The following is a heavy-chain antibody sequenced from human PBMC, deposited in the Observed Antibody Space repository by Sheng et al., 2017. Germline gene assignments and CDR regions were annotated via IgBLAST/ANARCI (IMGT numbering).Heavy chain of an antibody. V-gene: IGHV3-23*01. CDR1: GFTFSSYA. J-gene: IGHJ6*02. D-gene: IGHD6-13*01. CDR3: TEEGIAAAGTSKVVYYYYGMDV. CDR2: ISGSGGST. Sequence: EVQLLESGGGLVQPGGSLRLSCAASGFTFSSYAMSWVRQAPGKGLEWVSAISGSGGSTYYADSVKGRFTISRDNSKNTLYLQMNSLRAEDTAVYYCTEEGIAAAGTSKVVYYYYGMDVWGQGTT.